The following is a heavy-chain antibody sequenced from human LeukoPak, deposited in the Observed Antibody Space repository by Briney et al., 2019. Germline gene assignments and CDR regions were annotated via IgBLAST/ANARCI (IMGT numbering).Heavy chain of an antibody. D-gene: IGHD1-14*01. Sequence: QSGGSLRLSCAASGFTFSTYSMHWVRQAPGKWLEWVAVISSDGSITSYGDSVKGRFTISRDNAKNTLYLQMSRLRAEDTAVYYCARDHHAIHSAFDVWGQGTMVTVS. CDR1: GFTFSTYS. J-gene: IGHJ3*01. CDR2: ISSDGSIT. V-gene: IGHV3-30*14. CDR3: ARDHHAIHSAFDV.